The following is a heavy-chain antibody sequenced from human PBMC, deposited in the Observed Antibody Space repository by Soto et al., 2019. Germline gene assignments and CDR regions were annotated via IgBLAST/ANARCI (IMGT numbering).Heavy chain of an antibody. D-gene: IGHD5-18*01. V-gene: IGHV3-30*03. J-gene: IGHJ5*02. CDR2: ISYDGGLQ. CDR3: VSDRGYGHASVPFS. CDR1: GFTFTSYG. Sequence: QAHLVESGGGVVQPGRSLRLSCAASGFTFTSYGMHWVRQAPGTRLEWVAVISYDGGLQHYADSVKGRFTISRDNSKTMVLLQMKSLRDDVTAVYYCVSDRGYGHASVPFSWGQGTLVSVSS.